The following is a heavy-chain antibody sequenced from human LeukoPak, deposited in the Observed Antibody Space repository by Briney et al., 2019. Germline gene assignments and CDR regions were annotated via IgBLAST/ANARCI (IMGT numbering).Heavy chain of an antibody. D-gene: IGHD6-13*01. CDR1: GFTFSSYA. V-gene: IGHV3-30*04. J-gene: IGHJ4*02. CDR2: ISYDGSNK. Sequence: GGSLRLSCAASGFTFSSYAMHWVRQAPGKGLEWVAVISYDGSNKYYADSVKGRFTIFRDNAKNSLYLQMNSLRAEDTAVYYCARDRDSSSWSSRRVGDYFDYWGQGTLVTVSS. CDR3: ARDRDSSSWSSRRVGDYFDY.